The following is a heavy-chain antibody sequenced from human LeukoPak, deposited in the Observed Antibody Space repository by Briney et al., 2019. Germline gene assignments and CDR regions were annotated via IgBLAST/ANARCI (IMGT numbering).Heavy chain of an antibody. CDR1: GGSISNTNW. Sequence: SETLSLTCGVSGGSISNTNWWTWVRQPPGKGLEWIGEVSLQGSTNYNPSLKSRVAISVDKSENHISLKLTSVAAADTAVYYCAREGGPYRPLDYSGQGTLVTVAS. J-gene: IGHJ4*02. V-gene: IGHV4-4*02. CDR2: VSLQGST. CDR3: AREGGPYRPLDY.